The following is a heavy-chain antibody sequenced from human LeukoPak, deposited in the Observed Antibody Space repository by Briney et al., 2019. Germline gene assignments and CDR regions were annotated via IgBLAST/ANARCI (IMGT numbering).Heavy chain of an antibody. V-gene: IGHV4-59*01. Sequence: SETLSLTCTVSGGSIRSYYWSWIRQPPGKGLECIGYIYYIGSTNYNPSLKSRVTISLDTSKSQFSLKLTSVTPADTAVYYCARGGIVGSRTNWFDPWGQGTLFTVSS. J-gene: IGHJ5*02. CDR3: ARGGIVGSRTNWFDP. D-gene: IGHD1-26*01. CDR1: GGSIRSYY. CDR2: IYYIGST.